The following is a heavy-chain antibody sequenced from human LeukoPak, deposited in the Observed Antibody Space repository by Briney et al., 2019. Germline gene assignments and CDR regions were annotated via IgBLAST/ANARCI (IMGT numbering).Heavy chain of an antibody. J-gene: IGHJ4*02. D-gene: IGHD4-23*01. Sequence: SVKVSCKASGGTFSSYVISWVRQAPGQGLERMGGIIPIFGTANYAQKFQGRVTITTDESTSIAYMELSSLRSEDSAVYYCARESDYGNNWGFDYWGQGTLVTVSS. V-gene: IGHV1-69*05. CDR3: ARESDYGNNWGFDY. CDR1: GGTFSSYV. CDR2: IIPIFGTA.